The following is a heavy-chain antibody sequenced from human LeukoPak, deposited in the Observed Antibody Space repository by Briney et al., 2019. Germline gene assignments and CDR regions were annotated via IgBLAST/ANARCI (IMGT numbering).Heavy chain of an antibody. CDR1: GFTFSSYG. CDR3: ARGDYYGSGSSYFDY. Sequence: GGSLRLSCAASGFTFSSYGMHWVRQAPGKGLEWVTFIRYDGSNKYYADSVKGRSTISRDNSKNTLYLQMNSLRAEDTAVYYCARGDYYGSGSSYFDYWGQGTLVTVSS. J-gene: IGHJ4*02. V-gene: IGHV3-30*02. D-gene: IGHD3-10*01. CDR2: IRYDGSNK.